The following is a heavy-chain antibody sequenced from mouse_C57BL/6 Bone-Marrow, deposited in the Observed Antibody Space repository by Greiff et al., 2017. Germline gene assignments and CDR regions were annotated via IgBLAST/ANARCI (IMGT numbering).Heavy chain of an antibody. D-gene: IGHD2-2*01. CDR3: ARKGDYYVYDERVWFAY. Sequence: VQLQQSGPELVKPGASVKISCKASGYAFSSSWMNWVQQRPGKGLEWIGRIYPGDGDTNYNGKFKGKATLTDDKSSTSAYMQLSSRTSEDSAVYYCARKGDYYVYDERVWFAYWGQGTLVTVSA. CDR1: GYAFSSSW. J-gene: IGHJ3*01. CDR2: IYPGDGDT. V-gene: IGHV1-82*01.